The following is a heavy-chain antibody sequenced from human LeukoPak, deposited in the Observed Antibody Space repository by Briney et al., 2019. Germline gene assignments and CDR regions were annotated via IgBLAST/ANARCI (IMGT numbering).Heavy chain of an antibody. CDR2: ITGSGSTT. Sequence: GGSLRLSCAASGFAFSNYGTNWVRQAPGKGLEWVSGITGSGSTTYYADSVKGRFTISRDNSKNTLYLQINSPRAEDTAAYYCAKDGNWARFEDWGQGTLVTVSS. V-gene: IGHV3-23*01. J-gene: IGHJ4*02. CDR1: GFAFSNYG. D-gene: IGHD7-27*01. CDR3: AKDGNWARFED.